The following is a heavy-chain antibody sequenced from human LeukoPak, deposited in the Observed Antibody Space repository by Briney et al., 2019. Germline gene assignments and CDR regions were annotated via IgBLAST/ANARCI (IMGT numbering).Heavy chain of an antibody. D-gene: IGHD2-21*01. CDR1: GFTFSNAW. Sequence: GGSLRLSCAASGFTFSNAWMSWVRQAPGKGLEWVGRIKSKTDGGTTDYAAPVKGRFTISRDDSKNTLYLQMNSLKTEDTAVYYCTTDLKVIDAGADYYYYMDVWGKGTTVTISS. J-gene: IGHJ6*03. CDR3: TTDLKVIDAGADYYYYMDV. CDR2: IKSKTDGGTT. V-gene: IGHV3-15*01.